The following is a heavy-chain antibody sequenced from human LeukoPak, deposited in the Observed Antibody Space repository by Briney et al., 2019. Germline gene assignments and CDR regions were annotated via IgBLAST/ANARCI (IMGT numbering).Heavy chain of an antibody. CDR1: GGSFIGLF. CDR3: ARGALGHPRPGWFDP. V-gene: IGHV4-59*11. D-gene: IGHD6-6*01. J-gene: IGHJ5*02. Sequence: PSETLSLTCTVSGGSFIGLFWSWIRQPPGRGLEWIGCIYDSGNTKYNPSLNSRVTISVDTSKNQFSLNLTSVNIADTAVYYCARGALGHPRPGWFDPWGQGILVTVSS. CDR2: IYDSGNT.